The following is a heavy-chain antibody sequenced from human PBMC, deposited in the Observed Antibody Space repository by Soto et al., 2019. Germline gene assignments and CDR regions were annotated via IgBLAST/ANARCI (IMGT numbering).Heavy chain of an antibody. Sequence: GASVKVSCKASGYTFTSYDINWVRQATGQGLEWMGWMNPNSGNTGYAQKFQGRVTMTRNTSISTAYMELSSLRSEDTAVYYCAGGGYSSSWYQTYYYYGMDVWGQGTTVTDSS. D-gene: IGHD6-13*01. CDR3: AGGGYSSSWYQTYYYYGMDV. CDR2: MNPNSGNT. V-gene: IGHV1-8*01. CDR1: GYTFTSYD. J-gene: IGHJ6*02.